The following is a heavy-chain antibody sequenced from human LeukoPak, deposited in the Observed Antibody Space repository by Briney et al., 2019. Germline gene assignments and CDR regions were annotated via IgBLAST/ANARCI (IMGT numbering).Heavy chain of an antibody. V-gene: IGHV4-4*07. Sequence: SETLSLTCTVSGGSISSYYWSWIRQPAGKGLEWIGRIYTSGSTNYNPSLKSRVTMSVDTSKNQFSLKLSSVTAADTAVYYCARRDSYGPEIWFDPWGQGTLVTVSS. D-gene: IGHD5-18*01. J-gene: IGHJ5*02. CDR3: ARRDSYGPEIWFDP. CDR2: IYTSGST. CDR1: GGSISSYY.